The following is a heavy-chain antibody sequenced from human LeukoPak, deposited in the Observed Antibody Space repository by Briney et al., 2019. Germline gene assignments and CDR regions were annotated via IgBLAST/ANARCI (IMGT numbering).Heavy chain of an antibody. J-gene: IGHJ4*02. CDR1: GYTFTSYG. CDR3: ARLSYGSGSYYRDYYFDY. D-gene: IGHD3-10*01. Sequence: ASVKVSCKASGYTFTSYGISWARQAPGQGLEWMGWISAYNGNTNYAQKLQGRVFMTTGTSTSTAYMELRSLRSDDTAVYYCARLSYGSGSYYRDYYFDYWGQGALVTVSS. V-gene: IGHV1-18*01. CDR2: ISAYNGNT.